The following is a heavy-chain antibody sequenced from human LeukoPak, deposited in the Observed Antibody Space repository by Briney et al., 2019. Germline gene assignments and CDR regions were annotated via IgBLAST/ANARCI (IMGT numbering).Heavy chain of an antibody. Sequence: SETLSLTCTVSGGSISGYYWSWIRQPSGKGLEWIGYIYYSGSTNYNPSLKSRVTISVDTSKNQFSLKLSSVTAADTAVYYCARRTAKGSYYDTHHFDYWGQGTLVTVSS. V-gene: IGHV4-59*08. D-gene: IGHD3-22*01. CDR3: ARRTAKGSYYDTHHFDY. CDR2: IYYSGST. CDR1: GGSISGYY. J-gene: IGHJ4*02.